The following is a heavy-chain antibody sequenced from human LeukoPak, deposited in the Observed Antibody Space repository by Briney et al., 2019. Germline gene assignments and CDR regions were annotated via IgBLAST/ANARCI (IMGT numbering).Heavy chain of an antibody. J-gene: IGHJ3*02. D-gene: IGHD1-1*01. V-gene: IGHV1-2*02. CDR2: INPNSGGT. CDR1: GYTFTGYY. CDR3: ARVPGYRVQDDAFDI. Sequence: ASVKVSCKASGYTFTGYYMHWVRQAPGQGLEWMGWINPNSGGTNYAQKFQGRVTMTRDTSISTAYMELSRLRSDDTAVYYCARVPGYRVQDDAFDIWGQGTMVTVSS.